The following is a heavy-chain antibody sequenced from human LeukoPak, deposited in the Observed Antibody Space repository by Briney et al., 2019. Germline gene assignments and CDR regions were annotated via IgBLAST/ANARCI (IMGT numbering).Heavy chain of an antibody. CDR3: AKDAGKMYYFDY. D-gene: IGHD1-14*01. CDR1: GGTFSSYA. CDR2: IIPILGIA. J-gene: IGHJ4*02. V-gene: IGHV1-69*04. Sequence: SVKVSCKASGGTFSSYAIIWVRQAPGQGLEWMGRIIPILGIANYAQKFQGRVTITADKSTSTAYMELSSLRSEDTAVYYCAKDAGKMYYFDYWGQGTLVTVSS.